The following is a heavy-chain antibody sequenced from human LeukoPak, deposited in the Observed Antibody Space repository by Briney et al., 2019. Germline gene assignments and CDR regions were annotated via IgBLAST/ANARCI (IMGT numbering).Heavy chain of an antibody. CDR3: ARDPVGATNFDY. V-gene: IGHV1-18*01. CDR1: GYTFTSYG. J-gene: IGHJ4*02. D-gene: IGHD1-26*01. Sequence: ASVKVSCKASGYTFTSYGISWVRQAPGQGLEWMGWISAYNGNTNYAQKLQGRVTMTTDTSTSTAYMELRSLRSDDKAVYYCARDPVGATNFDYWGQGTLVTVSS. CDR2: ISAYNGNT.